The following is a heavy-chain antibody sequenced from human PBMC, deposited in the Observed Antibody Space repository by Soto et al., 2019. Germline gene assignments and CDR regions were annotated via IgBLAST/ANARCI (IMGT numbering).Heavy chain of an antibody. CDR3: AMRIVVVPLVSGFDP. CDR2: IYHSGST. D-gene: IGHD2-2*01. Sequence: SETLSLTCAVSGGSISISNWWSWVRQPPGKGLEWIGEIYHSGSTNYNPSLQSRVTISVDRSKNQFSLKLRSVTAADTAVYFCAMRIVVVPLVSGFDPWGQGTLVTVSS. V-gene: IGHV4-4*02. J-gene: IGHJ5*02. CDR1: GGSISISNW.